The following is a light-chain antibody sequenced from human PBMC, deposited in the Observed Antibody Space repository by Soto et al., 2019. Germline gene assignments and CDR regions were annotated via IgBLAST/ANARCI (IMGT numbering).Light chain of an antibody. J-gene: IGKJ1*01. Sequence: IQLTQSPPTLSASVGDRVTITCRASQTISTWMAWYQQKPGKAPKLLVYDASTLQSGVASRFSGSGSGTDFTLTISSLQPEDVAIYYCQQSYSTWTFGQGTKVDI. V-gene: IGKV1-39*01. CDR3: QQSYSTWT. CDR2: DAS. CDR1: QTISTW.